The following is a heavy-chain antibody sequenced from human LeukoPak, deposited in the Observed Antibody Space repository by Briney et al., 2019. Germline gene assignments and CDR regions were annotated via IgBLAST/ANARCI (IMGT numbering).Heavy chain of an antibody. CDR2: IYYSGST. Sequence: SETLSLTCTVSGGSISSSSYYWGWIRQPPGKGLEWIGSIYYSGSTYYNPSLKSRVTTSVDTSKNQFSLKLSSVTAADTAVYYCARDSSGYSDYWGQGTLVTVSS. D-gene: IGHD3-22*01. CDR3: ARDSSGYSDY. CDR1: GGSISSSSYY. J-gene: IGHJ4*02. V-gene: IGHV4-39*01.